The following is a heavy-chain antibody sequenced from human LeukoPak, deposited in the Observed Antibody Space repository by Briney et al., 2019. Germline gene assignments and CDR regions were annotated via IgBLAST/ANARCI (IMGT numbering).Heavy chain of an antibody. CDR3: ARRNDFGI. V-gene: IGHV4-59*08. J-gene: IGHJ3*02. CDR2: IYYSGST. Sequence: SETLSLTCTVSGGSISGDHWNWIRQPPGKGLEWIGYIYYSGSTNYNPSLKSRVTISIDTSKNQFSLKLTSVTAADTAVYYCARRNDFGIWGQGTMVTVSS. CDR1: GGSISGDH.